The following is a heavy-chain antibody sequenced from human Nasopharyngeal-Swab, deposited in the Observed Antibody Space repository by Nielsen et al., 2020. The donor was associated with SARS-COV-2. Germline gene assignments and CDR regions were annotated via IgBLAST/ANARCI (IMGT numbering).Heavy chain of an antibody. V-gene: IGHV1-69*06. CDR3: AREGRGSGYYYYMDV. Sequence: WVRQAPGQGLEWMGGIIPIFGTANYAQKFQGRVTITADKSTSTACMELSSLRSEDTAVYYCAREGRGSGYYYYMDVWGKGTTVTVSS. D-gene: IGHD3-10*01. J-gene: IGHJ6*03. CDR2: IIPIFGTA.